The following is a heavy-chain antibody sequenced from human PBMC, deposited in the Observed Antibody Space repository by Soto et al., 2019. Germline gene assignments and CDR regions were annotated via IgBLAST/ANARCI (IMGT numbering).Heavy chain of an antibody. CDR3: AHRPNWGYNYGRVAFDF. J-gene: IGHJ3*01. CDR1: GFSLSTSGVS. CDR2: IYSNDDK. Sequence: QITLKESGPTLVKPTQTLTLTCAFSGFSLSTSGVSVGWIRQPPGKALEWLALIYSNDDKRYRPSLKSRLTSTKDTSKKQVVLTMTNMDPVDTATYYCAHRPNWGYNYGRVAFDFWGQGTMVTVSS. D-gene: IGHD5-18*01. V-gene: IGHV2-5*01.